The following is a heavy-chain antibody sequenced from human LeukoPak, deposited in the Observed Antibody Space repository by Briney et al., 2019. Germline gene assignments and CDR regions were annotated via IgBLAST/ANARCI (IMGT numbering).Heavy chain of an antibody. V-gene: IGHV3-23*01. CDR2: ISNSGGTT. Sequence: GGSLRLSCAASGFTFSNYALNWVRQAPGKGLEWVSGISNSGGTTYYADSVKGRFTISRDNSKNTLYLQMNSLRAEDTAVYYYAKSGCSSTSCYSILSGWLDPWGQGTLVTVSS. CDR1: GFTFSNYA. J-gene: IGHJ5*02. CDR3: AKSGCSSTSCYSILSGWLDP. D-gene: IGHD2-2*02.